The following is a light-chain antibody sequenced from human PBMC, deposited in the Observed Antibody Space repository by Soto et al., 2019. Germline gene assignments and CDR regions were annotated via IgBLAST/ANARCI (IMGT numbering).Light chain of an antibody. V-gene: IGLV2-14*02. CDR2: EVS. J-gene: IGLJ2*01. CDR1: SNNVGSYNF. Sequence: QSALTQPASVSGSRGQSITISCTGTSNNVGSYNFVSWYRQYPGKAPELIIYEVSQRPSTFFNRFSGSRSGNTASLTVSGLQAEDEADYYCSSFAGSPVVFGGGTKLTVL. CDR3: SSFAGSPVV.